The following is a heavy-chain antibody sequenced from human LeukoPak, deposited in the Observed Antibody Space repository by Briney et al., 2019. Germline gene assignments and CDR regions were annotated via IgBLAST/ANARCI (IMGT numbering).Heavy chain of an antibody. CDR3: ARDSGMVASARAFDV. CDR2: ISHSGST. D-gene: IGHD1-26*01. CDR1: GDSVTTSW. J-gene: IGHJ3*01. V-gene: IGHV4-38-2*02. Sequence: SETLSLTCTVSGDSVTTSWWAWIRLPPGKGLEWIGSISHSGSTYYTPSLKSRVTISVDTSKNQFSLEVTSVTAADTAVYYCARDSGMVASARAFDVWGQGTMVTVSS.